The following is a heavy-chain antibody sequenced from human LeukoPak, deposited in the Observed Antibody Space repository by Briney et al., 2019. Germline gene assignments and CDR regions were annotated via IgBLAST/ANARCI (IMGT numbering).Heavy chain of an antibody. Sequence: GGSLRRSCAASGFTFSNYWMHWVRQAPGKGLVWVSRINSDGSSTTYADSVKGRFTMSRDNAKNTLYLQMNSLRAEDTAVYYCARGGITAMDGCWGQGTLVTVSS. CDR3: ARGGITAMDGC. V-gene: IGHV3-74*01. CDR1: GFTFSNYW. CDR2: INSDGSST. D-gene: IGHD5-18*01. J-gene: IGHJ4*02.